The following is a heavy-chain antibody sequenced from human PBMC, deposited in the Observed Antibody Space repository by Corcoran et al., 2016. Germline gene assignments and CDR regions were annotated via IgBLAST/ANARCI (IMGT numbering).Heavy chain of an antibody. CDR2: AYYRSKWYN. Sequence: QVQLQQSGPGLVKPSQTLSLTCVISGDSVSSNSATWNWIRQSPSRGLEWLGSAYYRSKWYNEYAVSVKGRITISPDTSKNQFSLQLNSVTPEDTAVYYCARDPPWALSVFDSWGQGTLVTVSS. CDR1: GDSVSSNSAT. V-gene: IGHV6-1*01. D-gene: IGHD1-26*01. CDR3: ARDPPWALSVFDS. J-gene: IGHJ5*01.